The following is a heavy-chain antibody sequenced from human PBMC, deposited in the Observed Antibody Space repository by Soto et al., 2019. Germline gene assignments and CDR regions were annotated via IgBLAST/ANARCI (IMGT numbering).Heavy chain of an antibody. Sequence: GGSLRLSCSASGFTFSRYAMQWVRQAPGKGLEYVSAISSDGTSTYYADFVKGRFAISRDNSKDTLFLQMSSLRPEDTAVYHCVKRFHYDSTGHFYFDYWGQGIRVTVSS. V-gene: IGHV3-64D*08. CDR1: GFTFSRYA. J-gene: IGHJ4*02. D-gene: IGHD3-22*01. CDR2: ISSDGTST. CDR3: VKRFHYDSTGHFYFDY.